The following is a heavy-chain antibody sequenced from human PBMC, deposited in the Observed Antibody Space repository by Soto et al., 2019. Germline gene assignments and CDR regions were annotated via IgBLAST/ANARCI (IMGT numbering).Heavy chain of an antibody. D-gene: IGHD6-19*01. J-gene: IGHJ6*03. V-gene: IGHV3-11*01. CDR3: ARVKRQWLVSNYYYYMDV. CDR2: ISSSGSTI. Sequence: GGSLRLSCAASGFTFSDYYMSWIRQAPGKGLEWVSYISSSGSTIYYADSVKGRFTISRDNAKNSLYLQMNSLRAEDTAVYYCARVKRQWLVSNYYYYMDVWGKGTTVTVSS. CDR1: GFTFSDYY.